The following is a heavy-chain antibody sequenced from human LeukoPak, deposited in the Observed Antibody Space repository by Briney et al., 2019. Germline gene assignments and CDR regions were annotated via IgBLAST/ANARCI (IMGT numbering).Heavy chain of an antibody. J-gene: IGHJ4*02. D-gene: IGHD3-16*01. CDR1: GGSISSYY. CDR2: IYYSGST. CDR3: ARHGGVSNFDY. Sequence: SSETLSLTCTVSGGSISSYYWSWIRQPPGKGLEWIGYIYYSGSTNYNPSLKSRVTISVDTSKNQFSLKLSSVTAADTAVYYCARHGGVSNFDYWGQGTLVTVSS. V-gene: IGHV4-59*08.